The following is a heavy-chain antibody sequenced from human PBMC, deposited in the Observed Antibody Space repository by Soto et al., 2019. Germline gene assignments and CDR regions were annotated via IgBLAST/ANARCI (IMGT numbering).Heavy chain of an antibody. CDR2: INAGNGNT. CDR1: GYTFTGFA. V-gene: IGHV1-3*01. CDR3: ARGGFCSDGSCYSGVPFDF. Sequence: ASVKVSCKASGYTFTGFAIHWVRQAPGQSLEWMAWINAGNGNTEYSQKFQGRVTITRDSSASIVYMELSSLRSEDTALYYCARGGFCSDGSCYSGVPFDFWGQGTLVTVSS. D-gene: IGHD2-15*01. J-gene: IGHJ4*02.